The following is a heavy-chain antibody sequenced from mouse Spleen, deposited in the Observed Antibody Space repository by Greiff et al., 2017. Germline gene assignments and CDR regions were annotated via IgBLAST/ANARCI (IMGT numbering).Heavy chain of an antibody. CDR2: ISTYYGNT. D-gene: IGHD2-4*01. Sequence: QVQLQQSGPELVRPGVSVKISCKGSGYTFTDYAMHWVKQSHAKSLEWIGVISTYYGNTNYNQKFKGKATMTVDKSSSTAYMELARLTSEDSAIYYCARDYYDYDRTWFAYWGQGTLVTVSA. CDR1: GYTFTDYA. J-gene: IGHJ3*01. CDR3: ARDYYDYDRTWFAY. V-gene: IGHV1-67*01.